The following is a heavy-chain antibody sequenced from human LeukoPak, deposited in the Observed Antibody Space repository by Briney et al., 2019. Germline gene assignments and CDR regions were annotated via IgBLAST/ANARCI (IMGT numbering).Heavy chain of an antibody. V-gene: IGHV4-61*09. CDR1: GGSINSGSYY. Sequence: SETLSLTCTVSGGSINSGSYYWNWIRQSAGKGLEWIGHIHTTGSTNCNPSLKSRVTTSLDTSKNQFSLKLNSVTAADTAVYYCARCTSTSCYNFDYWGQGSLVTVSS. CDR3: ARCTSTSCYNFDY. J-gene: IGHJ4*02. CDR2: IHTTGST. D-gene: IGHD2-2*02.